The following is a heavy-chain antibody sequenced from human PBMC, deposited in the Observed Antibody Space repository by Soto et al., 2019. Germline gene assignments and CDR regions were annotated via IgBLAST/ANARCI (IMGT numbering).Heavy chain of an antibody. D-gene: IGHD2-2*01. CDR3: AKDITVVVPAAMWVYGAFDI. J-gene: IGHJ3*02. Sequence: GGLRLSCAASGFTFSSYAMSWVRQAPGKGLEWVSAISGSGGSTYYADSVKGRFTISRDNSKNTLYLQMNSLRAEDTAVYYCAKDITVVVPAAMWVYGAFDIWGQGTMVTVSS. V-gene: IGHV3-23*01. CDR1: GFTFSSYA. CDR2: ISGSGGST.